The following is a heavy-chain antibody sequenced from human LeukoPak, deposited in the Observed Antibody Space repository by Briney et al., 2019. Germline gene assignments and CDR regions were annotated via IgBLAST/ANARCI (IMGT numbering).Heavy chain of an antibody. Sequence: GASVKVSCKASEGTFSSYAISWVRQAPGQGLEWMGGIIPIFGTANYAQKFQGRVTITADESTSTAYMELSSLRSEDTAVYYCIIAVAGTRAPYYGMDVWGQGTTVTVSS. J-gene: IGHJ6*02. CDR1: EGTFSSYA. D-gene: IGHD6-19*01. CDR2: IIPIFGTA. V-gene: IGHV1-69*13. CDR3: IIAVAGTRAPYYGMDV.